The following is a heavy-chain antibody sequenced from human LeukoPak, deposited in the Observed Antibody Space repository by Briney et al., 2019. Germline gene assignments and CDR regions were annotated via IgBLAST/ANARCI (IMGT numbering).Heavy chain of an antibody. CDR3: AREVSPQGGSSSGDPRNYYMDV. Sequence: GASVKVSCKASGYTFTSYYMHWVRQAPGQGLEWMGIINPSGGSTSYARKFQGRVTMTRDMSTSTVYMELSSLRSEDTAVYYCAREVSPQGGSSSGDPRNYYMDVWGKGTTVTVSS. CDR2: INPSGGST. V-gene: IGHV1-46*01. D-gene: IGHD6-6*01. J-gene: IGHJ6*03. CDR1: GYTFTSYY.